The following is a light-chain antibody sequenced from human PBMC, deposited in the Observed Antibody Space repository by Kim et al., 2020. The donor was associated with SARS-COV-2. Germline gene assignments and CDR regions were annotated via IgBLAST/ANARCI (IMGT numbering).Light chain of an antibody. CDR1: QSVSSSY. CDR3: QKYGSSPIT. Sequence: ENVLTQSPATLSLSPGERATLSCRASQSVSSSYLAWYQQKPGQAPRLLIYGAFNRATGIPDRVSGSGSGTDFTLIISRLEPEDFSEYYCQKYGSSPITFGQGTQLDIK. V-gene: IGKV3-20*01. J-gene: IGKJ5*01. CDR2: GAF.